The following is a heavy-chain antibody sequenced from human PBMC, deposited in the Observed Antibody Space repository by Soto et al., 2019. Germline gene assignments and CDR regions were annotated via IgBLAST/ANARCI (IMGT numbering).Heavy chain of an antibody. V-gene: IGHV3-23*01. D-gene: IGHD3-9*01. Sequence: RLSCAASGFTFSSYAMSWVRQAPGKGLEWVSTMSGSGGSTYYADSVKGRFTISRNNSQNTLYLQMNSLRAEDTAVYYCAKGPELRYFDCSSDVWGRGPTGTVSS. CDR3: AKGPELRYFDCSSDV. CDR2: MSGSGGST. J-gene: IGHJ6*02. CDR1: GFTFSSYA.